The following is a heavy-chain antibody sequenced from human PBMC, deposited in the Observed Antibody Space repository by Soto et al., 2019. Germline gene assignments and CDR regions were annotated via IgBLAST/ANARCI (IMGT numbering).Heavy chain of an antibody. Sequence: SETLSLTCGVSGYSITSGFYWGWVRQSPGKGLEWIGTISYSAKTFYDPSLASRFSMAVDSSKNQFSLRLTSVTAADTALYYCTRGAGAPWVRFDSWGRGILVTVSS. D-gene: IGHD3-16*01. CDR1: GYSITSGFY. V-gene: IGHV4-38-2*01. CDR2: ISYSAKT. CDR3: TRGAGAPWVRFDS. J-gene: IGHJ4*02.